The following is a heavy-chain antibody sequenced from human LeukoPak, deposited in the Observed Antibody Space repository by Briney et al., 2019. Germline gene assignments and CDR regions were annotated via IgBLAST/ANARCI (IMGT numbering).Heavy chain of an antibody. CDR2: VHYSGST. CDR3: ARWGHFETSGYFVVDY. Sequence: PSETLSLTCSISDGSISSYYWNWIRQSPGKGLEWIGHVHYSGSTHYNPSLQGRVSISIDTSKNHFSLKLRSVTAVDTAVYFCARWGHFETSGYFVVDYWGQGALVTVSS. CDR1: DGSISSYY. D-gene: IGHD5-12*01. V-gene: IGHV4-59*01. J-gene: IGHJ4*02.